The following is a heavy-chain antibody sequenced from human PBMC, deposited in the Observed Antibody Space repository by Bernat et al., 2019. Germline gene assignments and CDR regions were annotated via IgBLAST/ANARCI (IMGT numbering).Heavy chain of an antibody. CDR3: ARDLDGDYVRFDY. J-gene: IGHJ4*02. CDR1: GYTFTSYA. CDR2: IIPIFGTA. D-gene: IGHD4-17*01. V-gene: IGHV1-69*13. Sequence: QVQLVQSGAEVKKPGASVKVSCKASGYTFTSYAMHWVRQAPGQRLEWTGGIIPIFGTANYAQKFQGRVTITADKSTSTAYMELSSLRSEDTAVYYCARDLDGDYVRFDYWGQGTLVTVSS.